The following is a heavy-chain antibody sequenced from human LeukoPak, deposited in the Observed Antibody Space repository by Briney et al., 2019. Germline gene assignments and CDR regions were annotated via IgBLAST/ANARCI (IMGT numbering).Heavy chain of an antibody. CDR1: GFTFDDYA. CDR2: ISWSSGSI. D-gene: IGHD6-13*01. J-gene: IGHJ3*02. Sequence: PGGSLRLSCAASGFTFDDYAMHWVRHAPGKGLEWVSGISWSSGSIGYAVSVKGRFTISRDNAKNSLYLQMNSLRAEDMALYYCTKAAPTYSSSGDAFDIWGQGTMVTVSS. V-gene: IGHV3-9*03. CDR3: TKAAPTYSSSGDAFDI.